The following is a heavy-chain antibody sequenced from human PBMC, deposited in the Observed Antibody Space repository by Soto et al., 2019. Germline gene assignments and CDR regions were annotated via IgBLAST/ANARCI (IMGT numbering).Heavy chain of an antibody. CDR1: GFTFDDYA. D-gene: IGHD6-6*01. Sequence: EVQLVEFGGGLVQPGRSLRLAGAASGFTFDDYAVDWIQEDPGKGLEWVSCISWTSGSIGYADSVKGRFTISRDKAKNSLYLQMNSLRAEDTALYYCAKDLARTAASLGGQSPPYYYGMDVWGQGTTVTVSS. V-gene: IGHV3-9*01. CDR2: ISWTSGSI. CDR3: AKDLARTAASLGGQSPPYYYGMDV. J-gene: IGHJ6*02.